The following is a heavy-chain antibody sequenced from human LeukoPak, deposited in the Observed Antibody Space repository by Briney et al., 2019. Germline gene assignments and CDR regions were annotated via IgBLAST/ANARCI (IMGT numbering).Heavy chain of an antibody. D-gene: IGHD2-2*01. J-gene: IGHJ5*02. CDR3: ARTQLYCSSTSCYVNWFDP. CDR1: GGSISSGDYY. Sequence: SQTLSLTRTVSGGSISSGDYYWSWIRQPPGKGLEWIGYIYYSGSTYYNPSLKSRVTISVDTSKNQFSLKLSSVTAADTAVYYCARTQLYCSSTSCYVNWFDPWGQGTLVTVSS. CDR2: IYYSGST. V-gene: IGHV4-30-4*01.